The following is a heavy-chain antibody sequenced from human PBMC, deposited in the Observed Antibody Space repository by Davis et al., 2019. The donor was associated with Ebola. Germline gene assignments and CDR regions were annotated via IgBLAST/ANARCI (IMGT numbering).Heavy chain of an antibody. J-gene: IGHJ4*02. CDR3: ATTQWLREFDN. V-gene: IGHV3-53*05. Sequence: GGSLRLSCAASGFTVSSNHMSWVRQAPGKGLAWVSVLYDQSTAYADSVRGRFIISRDKSNNTLYLEMNSLRVDDTAVYYCATTQWLREFDNWGQGTLVTVSP. CDR1: GFTVSSNH. D-gene: IGHD6-19*01. CDR2: LYDQST.